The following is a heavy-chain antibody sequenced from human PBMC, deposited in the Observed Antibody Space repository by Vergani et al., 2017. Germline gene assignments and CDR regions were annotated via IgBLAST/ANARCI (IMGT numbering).Heavy chain of an antibody. CDR1: GYTFSNYY. Sequence: QVQVVQSGAEVKKSGASVKVSCKTSGYTFSNYYMHWVRQAPGQGLEWMGIINPSGGHTNYAQKFQGRVTMTRDTSTNTVYMELSSLRSEDTAIYYCARGDYGILTVYRYWGQGTLVTVSA. CDR2: INPSGGHT. CDR3: ARGDYGILTVYRY. V-gene: IGHV1-46*03. J-gene: IGHJ4*02. D-gene: IGHD3-9*01.